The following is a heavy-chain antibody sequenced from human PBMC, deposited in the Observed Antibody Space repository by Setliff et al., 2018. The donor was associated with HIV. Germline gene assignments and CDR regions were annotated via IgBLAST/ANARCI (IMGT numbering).Heavy chain of an antibody. J-gene: IGHJ3*02. D-gene: IGHD6-19*01. Sequence: ASVKVSCKASGYTFSNYHVHWVRQAPGEGLEWMGMITPSGATRKYAQKFQGRVTMTWDTSTSTVSMDLSSLRSDDTAVYYCARDQEAVAPSAAFDIWGQGTMVTVSS. V-gene: IGHV1-46*01. CDR1: GYTFSNYH. CDR2: ITPSGATR. CDR3: ARDQEAVAPSAAFDI.